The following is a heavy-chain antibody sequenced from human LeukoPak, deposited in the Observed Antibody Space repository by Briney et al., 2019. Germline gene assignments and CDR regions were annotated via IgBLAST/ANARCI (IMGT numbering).Heavy chain of an antibody. D-gene: IGHD3-3*01. CDR2: FDPEDGET. V-gene: IGHV1-24*01. Sequence: ASVKVSCKVSGYTLTELSMHWVRQAPGKGLEWMGGFDPEDGETIYAQKFQGRVTMTEDTSTDTAYMELSSLRSEDTAVYYCARGNPSFYDFWSGYQAYYGMDVWGQGTTVTVSS. CDR1: GYTLTELS. CDR3: ARGNPSFYDFWSGYQAYYGMDV. J-gene: IGHJ6*02.